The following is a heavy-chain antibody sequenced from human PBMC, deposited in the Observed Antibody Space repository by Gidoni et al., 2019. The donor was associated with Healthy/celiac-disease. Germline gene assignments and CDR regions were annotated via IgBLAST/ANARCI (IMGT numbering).Heavy chain of an antibody. CDR1: NW. D-gene: IGHD6-13*01. Sequence: NWWSWVRQPPGKGLEWIGEIYHSGSTNYNPSLKSRVTISVDKSKNQFSLKLSSVTAADTAVYYCARIAAAGHHFDYWGQGTLVTVSS. CDR2: IYHSGST. J-gene: IGHJ4*02. V-gene: IGHV4-4*02. CDR3: ARIAAAGHHFDY.